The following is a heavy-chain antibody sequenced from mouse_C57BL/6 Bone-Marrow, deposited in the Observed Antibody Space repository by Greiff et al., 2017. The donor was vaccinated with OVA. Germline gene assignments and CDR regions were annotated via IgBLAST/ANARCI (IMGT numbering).Heavy chain of an antibody. CDR2: INPNNGGT. J-gene: IGHJ2*01. D-gene: IGHD2-4*01. CDR1: GYTFTDYY. V-gene: IGHV1-26*01. CDR3: ARAYDYDVGDY. Sequence: EVKLQQSGPELVKPGASVKISCKASGYTFTDYYMNWVKQSHGKSLEWIGDINPNNGGTSYNQTFKGKATLTVAKSSSTAYMELRCLTSEDSAVYYCARAYDYDVGDYWGQGTTLTVSA.